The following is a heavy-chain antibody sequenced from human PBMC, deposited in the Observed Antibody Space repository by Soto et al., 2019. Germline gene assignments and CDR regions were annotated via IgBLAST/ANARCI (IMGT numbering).Heavy chain of an antibody. J-gene: IGHJ6*02. D-gene: IGHD3-22*01. Sequence: SETLSLTCTVSGGSISSSSYYWGWIRQPPGKGLEWIGSIYYSGSTYYNPSLKSRVTISVATSKNQFSLKLSSVTAADTAVYYCARQEVSGYYLYYYYYGMDVWGQGTTVTVSS. CDR2: IYYSGST. CDR1: GGSISSSSYY. CDR3: ARQEVSGYYLYYYYYGMDV. V-gene: IGHV4-39*01.